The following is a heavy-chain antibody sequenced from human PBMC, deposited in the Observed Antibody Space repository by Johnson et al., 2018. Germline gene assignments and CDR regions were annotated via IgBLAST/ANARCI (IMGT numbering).Heavy chain of an antibody. Sequence: QVQLQESGPGLVKPSETLSLTCTVSGGSIRSYYWSWIRQPPGMGLEWIGYIFHRWTPNYHPSLQRRVTISVDTSKNQFSLRLRSVTAADTAVYYCARRRLDSYDAFDVWGQGTMVTVSS. CDR2: IFHRWTP. D-gene: IGHD3/OR15-3a*01. CDR1: GGSIRSYY. V-gene: IGHV4-59*01. CDR3: ARRRLDSYDAFDV. J-gene: IGHJ3*01.